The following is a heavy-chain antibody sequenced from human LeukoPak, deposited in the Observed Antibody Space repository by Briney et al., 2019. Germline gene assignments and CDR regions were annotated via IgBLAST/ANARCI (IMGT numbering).Heavy chain of an antibody. D-gene: IGHD3-22*01. CDR2: IYYSGST. J-gene: IGHJ4*02. CDR1: GGSISSSIYY. Sequence: SETLSLTCTVSGGSISSSIYYWGWIRQPPGRGLEWIGSIYYSGSTYYNPSLKSRVTISVDTSKNQFSLKLSSVTAAGTAVYYCARQNPYYSDTTGPYWGQGTLVTVSS. V-gene: IGHV4-39*01. CDR3: ARQNPYYSDTTGPY.